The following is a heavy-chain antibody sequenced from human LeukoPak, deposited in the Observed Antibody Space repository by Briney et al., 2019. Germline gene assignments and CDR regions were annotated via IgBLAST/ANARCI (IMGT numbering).Heavy chain of an antibody. D-gene: IGHD3-22*01. Sequence: ASVKVSCKASGYTFTSYSISWVRQAPGQGLEWMGWISAYNGNTNYAQKFQGRVTITADKSTSTAYMELSSLRSEDTAVYYCARDKVDDSSGYYCGFDYWGQGTLVTVSS. V-gene: IGHV1-18*01. CDR3: ARDKVDDSSGYYCGFDY. CDR2: ISAYNGNT. J-gene: IGHJ4*02. CDR1: GYTFTSYS.